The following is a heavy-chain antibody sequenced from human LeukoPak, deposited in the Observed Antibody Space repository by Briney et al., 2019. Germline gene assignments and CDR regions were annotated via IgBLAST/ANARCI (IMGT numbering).Heavy chain of an antibody. CDR1: GRSISSSSYY. D-gene: IGHD2-15*01. V-gene: IGHV4-39*01. Sequence: SETLSLTCNVAGRSISSSSYYWGWIRQPPGKGLEWIGCVYYTGNTYYNPSPKSRVTISGNTSKNQFSLKLGSVSAADTAVYYCGRHSRCIGYLDPWGQGTLVTVSS. CDR3: GRHSRCIGYLDP. J-gene: IGHJ5*02. CDR2: VYYTGNT.